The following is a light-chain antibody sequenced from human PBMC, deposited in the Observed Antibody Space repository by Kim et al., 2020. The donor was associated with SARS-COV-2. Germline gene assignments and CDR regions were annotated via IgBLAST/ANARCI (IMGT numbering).Light chain of an antibody. CDR2: KAS. Sequence: PSVGDRVTITCRASQSISSWLAWYQQKPGKAPKLLIYKASSLESGVPSRFSGSGSGTEFTLTISSLQPDDFATYYCQQYNSYPWTFGQGTKVEIK. J-gene: IGKJ1*01. V-gene: IGKV1-5*03. CDR1: QSISSW. CDR3: QQYNSYPWT.